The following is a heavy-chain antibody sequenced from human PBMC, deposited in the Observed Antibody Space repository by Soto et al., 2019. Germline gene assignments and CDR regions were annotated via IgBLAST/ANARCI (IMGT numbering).Heavy chain of an antibody. CDR2: TYYRTRWYY. D-gene: IGHD1-7*01. V-gene: IGHV6-1*01. J-gene: IGHJ6*03. CDR1: VDSVSSNSAA. CDR3: AGTTSHYWYYMDV. Sequence: SQTLSLTCVISVDSVSSNSAAWNFILQSPSRGLEWLGRTYYRTRWYYDYAVSVRSRITVNPDTSKNQFSLQLTSVTPEDTAVYYCAGTTSHYWYYMDVWGKGTTVTVSS.